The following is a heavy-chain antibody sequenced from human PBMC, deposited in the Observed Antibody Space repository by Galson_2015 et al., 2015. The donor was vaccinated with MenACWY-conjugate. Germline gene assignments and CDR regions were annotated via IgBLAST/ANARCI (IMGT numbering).Heavy chain of an antibody. V-gene: IGHV6-1*01. CDR2: TYYRSKWYS. CDR3: VRGYCSVATFPVGFDP. D-gene: IGHD2-15*01. J-gene: IGHJ5*02. CDR1: GDSVSSDSAA. Sequence: CAISGDSVSSDSAAWNWFRQSPSRGLEWLGRTYYRSKWYSEYALSVRSRIRVSPDTSNNRLSLQLNSLTLEDTAVYYCVRGYCSVATFPVGFDPWGQGTVVTVSS.